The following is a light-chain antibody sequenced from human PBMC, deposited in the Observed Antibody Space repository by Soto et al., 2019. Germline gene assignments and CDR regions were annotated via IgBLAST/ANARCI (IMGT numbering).Light chain of an antibody. V-gene: IGLV1-47*01. CDR1: SSNIGSNY. CDR3: AAWDDRLSGYV. J-gene: IGLJ1*01. Sequence: QSVLTQPPSASGTPGQRVTISCSGSSSNIGSNYVYWYQQLPGTAPKLLIYRNNQRPSGVPDRFSGSKSGTSASLAISGLRSEDEADYYCAAWDDRLSGYVFGTGPKLTVL. CDR2: RNN.